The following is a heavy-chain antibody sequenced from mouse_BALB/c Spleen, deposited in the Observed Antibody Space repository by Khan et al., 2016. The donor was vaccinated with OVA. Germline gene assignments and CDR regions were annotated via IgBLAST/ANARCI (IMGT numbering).Heavy chain of an antibody. CDR1: GFTFNTYA. J-gene: IGHJ4*01. D-gene: IGHD2-13*01. CDR2: IRSKSNNYAT. V-gene: IGHV10-1*02. Sequence: EVQLVESGGGLVQPKGSLKLSCAASGFTFNTYAMNWVRQAPGNGLEWVARIRSKSNNYATYYADSVKDRFTISRDDSQSMLYLQMNNLKTEDTAMYYCVRPYGDYGYYAMDYWGQGTSVTGSS. CDR3: VRPYGDYGYYAMDY.